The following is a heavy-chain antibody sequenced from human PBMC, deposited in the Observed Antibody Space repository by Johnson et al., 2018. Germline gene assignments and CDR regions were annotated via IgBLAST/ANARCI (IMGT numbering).Heavy chain of an antibody. CDR2: ISYDGSNK. CDR1: GFTFSSYA. Sequence: QEQLLESGGGVVQPGRSLRLSCAASGFTFSSYAMHWVRQAPGKGLEWVAVISYDGSNKYYADSVKGRFTISRDNSKNTLYLQMNSPRAEDTAVYYCARDPRYCSGGSGYSSYYYGMDVWGQGTTVTVSS. CDR3: ARDPRYCSGGSGYSSYYYGMDV. J-gene: IGHJ6*02. D-gene: IGHD2-15*01. V-gene: IGHV3-30-3*01.